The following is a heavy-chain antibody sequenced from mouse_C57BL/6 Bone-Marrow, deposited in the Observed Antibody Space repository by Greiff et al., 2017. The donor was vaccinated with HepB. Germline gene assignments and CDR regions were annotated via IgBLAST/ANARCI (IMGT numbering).Heavy chain of an antibody. D-gene: IGHD1-1*01. Sequence: VHVKQSGAELVRPGASVKLSCTASGFNIKDDYMHWVKQRPEQGLEWIGWIDPENGDTEYASKFQGKATITADTSSNTAYLQLSSLTSEDTAVYYCTTWLCGSSAYYFDYWGQGTTLTVSS. J-gene: IGHJ2*01. CDR3: TTWLCGSSAYYFDY. CDR1: GFNIKDDY. V-gene: IGHV14-4*01. CDR2: IDPENGDT.